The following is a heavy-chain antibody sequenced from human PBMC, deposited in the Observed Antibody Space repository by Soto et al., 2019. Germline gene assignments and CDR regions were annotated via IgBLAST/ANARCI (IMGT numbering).Heavy chain of an antibody. J-gene: IGHJ4*02. CDR1: GGSISSSSYY. CDR2: IYYSGST. D-gene: IGHD2-21*02. CDR3: ARRSPVTAVDY. Sequence: PSETLSLTCTVSGGSISSSSYYRGWIRQPPGKGLEWIGSIYYSGSTYYNPSLKSRVTISVDTSKNQLSLKLSSVTAADTAVYYCARRSPVTAVDYWGQGTLVTVSS. V-gene: IGHV4-39*01.